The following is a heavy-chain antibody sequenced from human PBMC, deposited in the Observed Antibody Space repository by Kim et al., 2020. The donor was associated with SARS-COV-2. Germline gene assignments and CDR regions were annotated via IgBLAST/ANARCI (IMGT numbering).Heavy chain of an antibody. Sequence: SETLSLTCAVYGGSFSGYYWSWIRQPPGKGLEWIGEINHSGSTNYNPSLKSRVTISVDTSKNQFSLKLSSVTAADTAVYYCARGQVGVFPIFGVVKVRLRGWFDPWGQGTLVTVSS. D-gene: IGHD3-3*01. J-gene: IGHJ5*02. V-gene: IGHV4-34*01. CDR1: GGSFSGYY. CDR2: INHSGST. CDR3: ARGQVGVFPIFGVVKVRLRGWFDP.